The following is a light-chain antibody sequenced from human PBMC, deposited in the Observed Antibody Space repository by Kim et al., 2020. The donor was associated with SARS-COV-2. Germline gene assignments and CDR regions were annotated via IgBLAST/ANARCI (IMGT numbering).Light chain of an antibody. CDR1: QSISSW. CDR2: KAS. V-gene: IGKV1-5*03. Sequence: DIQMTQSPSTLSASVGDRVIITCRASQSISSWLAWYQQKPGKARKLLIYKASSLESGVPSRFSGSGSGTECTLTISSLQPDDFAAYYCQQYNSYLYTFGQGGKLEI. CDR3: QQYNSYLYT. J-gene: IGKJ2*01.